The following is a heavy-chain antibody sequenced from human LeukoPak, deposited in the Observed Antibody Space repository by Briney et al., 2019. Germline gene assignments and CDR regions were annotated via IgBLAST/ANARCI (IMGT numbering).Heavy chain of an antibody. V-gene: IGHV3-23*01. CDR3: AKNGWLRSSGLWGDY. CDR1: GFTFSSYA. D-gene: IGHD5-12*01. CDR2: FSGGDGSP. J-gene: IGHJ4*02. Sequence: PGGSLRLSCVASGFTFSSYAMTWFRQAPGKGLNWVSGFSGGDGSPYHADSVKGRFTISRDNSKSTLYLQMNSLRAEDTAIYYCAKNGWLRSSGLWGDYWGQGALVTVSS.